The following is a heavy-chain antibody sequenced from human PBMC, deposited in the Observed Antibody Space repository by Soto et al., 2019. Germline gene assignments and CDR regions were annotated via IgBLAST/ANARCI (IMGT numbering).Heavy chain of an antibody. CDR2: ISSSSSTI. Sequence: GGSLRLSCAASGFTFSSYSMNWVRQAPGKGLEWVSYISSSSSTIYYADSVKGRFTISRDNAKNSLYLQMNSLRDEDTAVYYCARDNTYYDFWSGPSYYYYMDVWGKGTTVTVSS. J-gene: IGHJ6*03. V-gene: IGHV3-48*02. D-gene: IGHD3-3*01. CDR3: ARDNTYYDFWSGPSYYYYMDV. CDR1: GFTFSSYS.